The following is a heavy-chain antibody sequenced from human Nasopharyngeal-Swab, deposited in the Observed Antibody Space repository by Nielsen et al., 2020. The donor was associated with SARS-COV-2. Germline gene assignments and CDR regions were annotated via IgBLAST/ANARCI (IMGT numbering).Heavy chain of an antibody. CDR2: ISYDGSNK. CDR1: GFTFSSYA. Sequence: GGSLRLSCAASGFTFSSYAMHWVRQAPGKGLEWVAVISYDGSNKYYADSVKGRFTISRDNSKNTLYLQMSSLRAEDTAVYYCVKLDGYNDYWGQGTLVTVSS. V-gene: IGHV3-30-3*02. D-gene: IGHD5-24*01. CDR3: VKLDGYNDY. J-gene: IGHJ4*02.